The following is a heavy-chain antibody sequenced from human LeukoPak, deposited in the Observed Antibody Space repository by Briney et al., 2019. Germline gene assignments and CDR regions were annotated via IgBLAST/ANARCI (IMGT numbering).Heavy chain of an antibody. CDR1: GFTFSSNW. D-gene: IGHD3-10*01. J-gene: IGHJ5*02. V-gene: IGHV3-74*01. Sequence: GESLRLSCATSGFTFSSNWMHWIRQAPGKALVFVSRINSDGSSTSYADSVKCLFTLSTYNAKNTLYQQINSLRAEDSAVYYWAKGFFSNRFDPWGQGTLVNVSS. CDR3: AKGFFSNRFDP. CDR2: INSDGSST.